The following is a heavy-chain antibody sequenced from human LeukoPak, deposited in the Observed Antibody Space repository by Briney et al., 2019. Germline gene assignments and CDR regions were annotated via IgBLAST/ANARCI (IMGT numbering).Heavy chain of an antibody. V-gene: IGHV4-39*07. CDR2: LSYSEST. D-gene: IGHD5-24*01. Sequence: SETLSLTCTISGGSIRSSANYWGWIRQPPGKGLEWIGSLSYSESTYCNPSLKSRVTISVDTSKSQVSLTLTSVTAADTAVYYCARDRGFSYNFDYWGQGSLVTVSS. J-gene: IGHJ4*02. CDR1: GGSIRSSANY. CDR3: ARDRGFSYNFDY.